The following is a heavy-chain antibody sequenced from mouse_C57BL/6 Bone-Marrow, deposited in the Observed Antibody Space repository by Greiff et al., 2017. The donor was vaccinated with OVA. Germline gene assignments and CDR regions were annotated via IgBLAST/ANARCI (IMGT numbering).Heavy chain of an antibody. V-gene: IGHV14-4*01. D-gene: IGHD1-2*01. CDR3: TLRRPMDY. J-gene: IGHJ4*01. CDR2: IDPENGDT. CDR1: GFNIKDDY. Sequence: VQRQQSGAELVRPGASVKLSCTASGFNIKDDYMHWVKQRPEQGLEWIGWIDPENGDTEYASKFQGKATITADTSSNTAYLQLSSLTSEDTAVYYCTLRRPMDYWGQGTSVTVSS.